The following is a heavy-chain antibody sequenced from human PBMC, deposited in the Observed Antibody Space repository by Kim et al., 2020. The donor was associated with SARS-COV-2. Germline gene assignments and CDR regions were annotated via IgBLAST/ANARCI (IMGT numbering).Heavy chain of an antibody. V-gene: IGHV3-9*01. D-gene: IGHD6-19*01. CDR3: ARNSGWYAPFDY. J-gene: IGHJ4*02. Sequence: YADFVKGRFTIYRENAKNSLYLQMKSMRAEDTALYYCARNSGWYAPFDYWGQGTLVTVSS.